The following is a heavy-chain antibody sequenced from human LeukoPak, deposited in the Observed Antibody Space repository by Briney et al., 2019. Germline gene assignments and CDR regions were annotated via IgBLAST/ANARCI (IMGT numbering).Heavy chain of an antibody. Sequence: ASVKVSCKASGGTFSSYAISWVRQAPGQGLEWMGWISAYNGNTNYAQKLQGRVTMTTDTSTSTAYMELRSLRSDDTAVYYCARDHQRYYDSSGSDYWGQGTLVTVSS. J-gene: IGHJ4*02. CDR1: GGTFSSYA. CDR2: ISAYNGNT. D-gene: IGHD3-22*01. V-gene: IGHV1-18*01. CDR3: ARDHQRYYDSSGSDY.